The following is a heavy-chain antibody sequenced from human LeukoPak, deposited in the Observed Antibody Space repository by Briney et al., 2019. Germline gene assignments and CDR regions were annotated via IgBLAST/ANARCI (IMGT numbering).Heavy chain of an antibody. J-gene: IGHJ4*02. D-gene: IGHD3-3*01. CDR1: GYTFTSYD. Sequence: ASVKVSCKASGYTFTSYDINWVRQATRQGLEWMGWMNPNSGNTGYAQKFQGRVTMTRNTSISTAYMELSSLRSEDTAVYYCARGATYYDFWSGYQQYSFDYCGQGTLVTVSS. V-gene: IGHV1-8*01. CDR3: ARGATYYDFWSGYQQYSFDY. CDR2: MNPNSGNT.